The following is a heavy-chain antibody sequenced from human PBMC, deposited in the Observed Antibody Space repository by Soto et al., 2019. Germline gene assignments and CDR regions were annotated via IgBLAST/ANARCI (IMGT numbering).Heavy chain of an antibody. V-gene: IGHV4-39*01. J-gene: IGHJ4*02. D-gene: IGHD3-3*01. CDR3: ATQYITVFGEINFRLVSHQFAF. CDR1: RGSISSGTNY. Sequence: SETLSLTCTVSRGSISSGTNYWAWIRQPPGKGLEWIGSIYYSGTAYYNPSLKSRVTVSVDRSTNQFSLRLSSVTAAETAVYYRATQYITVFGEINFRLVSHQFAFWRQGTQVTVPS. CDR2: IYYSGTA.